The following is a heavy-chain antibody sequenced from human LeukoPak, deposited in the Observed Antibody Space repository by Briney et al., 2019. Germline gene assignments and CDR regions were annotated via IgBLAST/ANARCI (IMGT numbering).Heavy chain of an antibody. J-gene: IGHJ4*02. CDR2: ISGSGGST. D-gene: IGHD2-2*01. Sequence: PGGSLRLSCAASGYTFTSYAISWVRQAPGKGLEWVSSISGSGGSTYYADSVKGRFTISRDKSTNTLYLQMNSLRAEDTAVYYCEKMSHVLPAAKSSCWGQGILVTVSS. CDR1: GYTFTSYA. CDR3: EKMSHVLPAAKSSC. V-gene: IGHV3-23*01.